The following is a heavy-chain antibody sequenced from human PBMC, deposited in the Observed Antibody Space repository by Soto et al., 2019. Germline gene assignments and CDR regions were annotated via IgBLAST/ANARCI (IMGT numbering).Heavy chain of an antibody. D-gene: IGHD3-22*01. J-gene: IGHJ4*02. CDR1: GGLFSSYP. CDR2: IIPVFQTA. Sequence: QEQLVQSGAEVKKPGSSVKVSCKASGGLFSSYPISWVRQVPGQGLEWMGGIIPVFQTAYYTQRFQGRVTITADESTTTAQMELSILRSEDTAIYYCARGGSGYTWFNEFWGPGTLVTVSS. CDR3: ARGGSGYTWFNEF. V-gene: IGHV1-69*01.